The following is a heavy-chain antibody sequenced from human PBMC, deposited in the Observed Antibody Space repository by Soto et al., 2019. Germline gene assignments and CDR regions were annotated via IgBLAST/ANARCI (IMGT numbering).Heavy chain of an antibody. CDR2: IYWDDDK. J-gene: IGHJ4*02. Sequence: SGPTLVKPTQTLTLTCTFSGFSLSTSGVGVGWIRQPPGKALEWLALIYWDDDKRYSPSLKSRLTITKDTSKNQVVLTMTNMDPVDTATYYCAHSPPWPRDYGDISTGFDYWGQGTLVTVSS. D-gene: IGHD4-17*01. CDR3: AHSPPWPRDYGDISTGFDY. V-gene: IGHV2-5*02. CDR1: GFSLSTSGVG.